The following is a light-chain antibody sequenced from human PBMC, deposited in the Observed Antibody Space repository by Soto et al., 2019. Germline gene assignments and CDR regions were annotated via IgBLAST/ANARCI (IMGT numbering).Light chain of an antibody. CDR3: QSYDSSLSGSYV. Sequence: QSVLTQPPSVSGAPGQRVTISCTGSSSNIGAGYDVHWYQRLPGTAPKVLIYNNNNRPSGVPDRFSGSKSGTSASLANTGLQAEDEADYYCQSYDSSLSGSYVFGTGTKVTVL. J-gene: IGLJ1*01. V-gene: IGLV1-40*01. CDR2: NNN. CDR1: SSNIGAGYD.